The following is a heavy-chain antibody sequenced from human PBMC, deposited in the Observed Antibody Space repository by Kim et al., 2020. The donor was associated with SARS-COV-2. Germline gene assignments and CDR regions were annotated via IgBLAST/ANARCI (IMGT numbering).Heavy chain of an antibody. CDR3: ARDFLVTSWNDLDY. D-gene: IGHD3-3*01. V-gene: IGHV3-21*01. Sequence: GGSLRLSCAASGFLINEYTMNWVRQAPGRRLEWVSSITNFSNSTNYADSVKGRFTISRDNAKNSLFLQMNSLRAEDTAVYYCARDFLVTSWNDLDYWGQG. CDR1: GFLINEYT. CDR2: ITNFSNST. J-gene: IGHJ4*02.